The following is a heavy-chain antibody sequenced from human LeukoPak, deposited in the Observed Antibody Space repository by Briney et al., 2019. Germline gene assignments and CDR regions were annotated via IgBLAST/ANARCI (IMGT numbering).Heavy chain of an antibody. V-gene: IGHV1-2*02. CDR1: GYTFTGYY. J-gene: IGHJ3*02. CDR2: INPKSGGT. CDR3: ARDGEFHAFDN. Sequence: ASVKVSCKASGYTFTGYYIHWVRQAPGQGLEWMGWINPKSGGTNYAQKFQARVTMIRDTSISTVYMELSRLRSDDTAVYYCARDGEFHAFDNWGQGTMVTVSS. D-gene: IGHD3-10*01.